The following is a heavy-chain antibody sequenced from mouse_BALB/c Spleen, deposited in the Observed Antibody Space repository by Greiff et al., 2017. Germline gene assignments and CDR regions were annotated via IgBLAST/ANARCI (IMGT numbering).Heavy chain of an antibody. D-gene: IGHD2-1*01. CDR3: ARDLDYGNYGAWFAY. CDR1: GFTFSDYY. Sequence: DVMLVESGGGLVKPGGSLKLSCAASGFTFSDYYMYWVRQTPEKRLEWVATISDGGSYTYYPDSVKGRFTISRDNAKNNLYLQMSSLKSEDTAMYYCARDLDYGNYGAWFAYWGQGTLVTVSA. J-gene: IGHJ3*01. CDR2: ISDGGSYT. V-gene: IGHV5-4*02.